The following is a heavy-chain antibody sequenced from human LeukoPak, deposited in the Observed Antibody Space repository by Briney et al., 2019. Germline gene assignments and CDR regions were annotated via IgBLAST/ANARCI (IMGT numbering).Heavy chain of an antibody. V-gene: IGHV3-48*03. Sequence: PGGSLRLSCVGSGLSVRDSGMNWVRQAPGKGLEWVAHIRADGTTKWYADSVRGRFNIARDNARNSLFLQMNSLRADDSATYYCSRRFRDWGQGILVTVSS. CDR3: SRRFRD. D-gene: IGHD5-24*01. CDR1: GLSVRDSG. J-gene: IGHJ4*02. CDR2: IRADGTTK.